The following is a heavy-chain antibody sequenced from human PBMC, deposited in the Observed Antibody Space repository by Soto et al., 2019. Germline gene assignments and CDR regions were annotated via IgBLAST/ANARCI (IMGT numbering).Heavy chain of an antibody. CDR1: GLTFSNYW. CDR3: TKVVGLAGQD. V-gene: IGHV3-7*01. J-gene: IGHJ4*02. Sequence: EVQLEESGGTLVQPGGSLRLSCAASGLTFSNYWMNWVRQAPGKGLEWVANIKQDGREKYYVDSVRGRFTISRDNAKNSLYLQMSSLRAEDTAVYYCTKVVGLAGQDWGQGTLVTVSS. D-gene: IGHD6-19*01. CDR2: IKQDGREK.